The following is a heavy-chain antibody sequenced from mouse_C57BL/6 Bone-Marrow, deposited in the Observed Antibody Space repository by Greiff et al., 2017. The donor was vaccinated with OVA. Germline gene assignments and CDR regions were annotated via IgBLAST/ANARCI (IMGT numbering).Heavy chain of an antibody. D-gene: IGHD2-12*01. CDR3: ASTSYFKGFDY. CDR1: GYTFTDYY. Sequence: EVQLEQPGPELVKPGASVKIPCKASGYTFTDYYMDWVKQSPGKSLEWIGDLNPNNGGTIYNQKFKSKATLTVDKYSSPAYMQLSSLTSEDAAVYDCASTSYFKGFDYWGQGTTLTVSS. V-gene: IGHV1-18*01. CDR2: LNPNNGGT. J-gene: IGHJ2*01.